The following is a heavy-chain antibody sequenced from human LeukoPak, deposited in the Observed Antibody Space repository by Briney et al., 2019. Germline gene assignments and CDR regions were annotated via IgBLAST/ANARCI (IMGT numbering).Heavy chain of an antibody. Sequence: ASVKVSCKVSGYSFINSGISWVRQAPGQGLEWMGWISVNGGYTNFAQSHRDRVTLTTDTSTSTAYLELTDLRSDDTAVYYCAREGGTAPGWETDWAQGTLVPVPS. V-gene: IGHV1-18*01. D-gene: IGHD1-26*01. CDR1: GYSFINSG. CDR3: AREGGTAPGWETD. J-gene: IGHJ4*02. CDR2: ISVNGGYT.